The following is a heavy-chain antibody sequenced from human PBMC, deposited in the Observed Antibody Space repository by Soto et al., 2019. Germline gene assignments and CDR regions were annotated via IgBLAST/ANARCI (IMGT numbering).Heavy chain of an antibody. V-gene: IGHV4-39*01. J-gene: IGHJ4*02. CDR3: ARRPSIVATEHPFDY. CDR1: GGSISSSSYY. Sequence: SETLSLTCTVSGGSISSSSYYWGWIRQPPGKGLEWIGSIYYSGSTYYNPSLKSRVTISVDTSKNQFSLKLSSVTAADTAVYYCARRPSIVATEHPFDYWGQGTLVTVSS. D-gene: IGHD5-12*01. CDR2: IYYSGST.